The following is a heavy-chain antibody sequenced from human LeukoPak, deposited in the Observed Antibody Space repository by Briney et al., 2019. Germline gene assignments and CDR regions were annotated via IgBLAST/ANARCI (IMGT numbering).Heavy chain of an antibody. CDR1: GFTFSAYY. J-gene: IGHJ4*02. V-gene: IGHV3-11*03. Sequence: PGGSLRLSCAASGFTFSAYYMSWIHQAPGKGLEWVSYISSSSSYTNYADSVKGRFTISRDNAKNSLYLQMNSLRAEDTAVYYGARTPPYCSGGSCYLYHFDYWGQGTLVTVSS. D-gene: IGHD2-15*01. CDR2: ISSSSSYT. CDR3: ARTPPYCSGGSCYLYHFDY.